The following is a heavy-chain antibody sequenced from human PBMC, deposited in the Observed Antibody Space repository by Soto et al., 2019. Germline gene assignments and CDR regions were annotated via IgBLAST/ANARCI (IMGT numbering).Heavy chain of an antibody. V-gene: IGHV4-30-4*01. CDR1: GGSISSGDYY. Sequence: QVQLQESGPGLVKPSQTLSLTCTVSGGSISSGDYYWSWIRQPPGKGLEWIGYIYYSGSTYYNPSLKRRVTISVDTSKNQFSLKLSSVTAADTAVYYCARADVLRFLEWLPPRGFDPWGQGTLVTVSS. CDR3: ARADVLRFLEWLPPRGFDP. D-gene: IGHD3-3*01. CDR2: IYYSGST. J-gene: IGHJ5*02.